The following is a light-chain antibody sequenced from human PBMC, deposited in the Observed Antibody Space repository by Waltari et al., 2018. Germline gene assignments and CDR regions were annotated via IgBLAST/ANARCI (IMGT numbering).Light chain of an antibody. Sequence: EIVLTQSPGTLPLSPWDGAPLSCRASQHGGGSNLAWYQKKPGQAPRLLIFGASVRASGIPDRFSGSESGTDFTLTISRLEPEDFAVYYCQQYGASPYTFGQGTKLEIK. CDR3: QQYGASPYT. V-gene: IGKV3-20*01. J-gene: IGKJ2*01. CDR1: QHGGGSN. CDR2: GAS.